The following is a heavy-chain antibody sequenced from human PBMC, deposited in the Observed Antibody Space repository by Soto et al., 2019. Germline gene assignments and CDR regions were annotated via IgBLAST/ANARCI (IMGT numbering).Heavy chain of an antibody. CDR3: ARAPSATGRYGDYAGWFDP. D-gene: IGHD4-17*01. J-gene: IGHJ5*02. CDR1: GFTFSSYG. V-gene: IGHV3-33*01. CDR2: IWYDGSNK. Sequence: QVQLVESGGGVVQPGRSLRLSCAASGFTFSSYGMHWVRQAPGKGLEWVAVIWYDGSNKYYADSVKGRFTISRDNSKNTLYLQMNSLRAEDTAVYYCARAPSATGRYGDYAGWFDPWGQGTLVTVSS.